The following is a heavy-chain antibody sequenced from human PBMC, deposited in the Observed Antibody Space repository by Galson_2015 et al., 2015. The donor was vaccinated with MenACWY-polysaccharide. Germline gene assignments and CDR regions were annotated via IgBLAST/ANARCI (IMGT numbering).Heavy chain of an antibody. J-gene: IGHJ4*02. D-gene: IGHD3-10*01. Sequence: SLRLSCAASGFTFSNFWMSWVRQAPGKELERVASIKQDGSEKYLVDSVKGRFTISRDDAENSLFLQMNSLRAEDTAVYYCARERWVRGVFFDQWGQGTLV. CDR3: ARERWVRGVFFDQ. V-gene: IGHV3-7*01. CDR2: IKQDGSEK. CDR1: GFTFSNFW.